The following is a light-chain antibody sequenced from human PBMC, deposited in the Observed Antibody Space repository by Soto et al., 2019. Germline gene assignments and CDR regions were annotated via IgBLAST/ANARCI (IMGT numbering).Light chain of an antibody. J-gene: IGKJ1*01. Sequence: IRRGPGTISVARKRGAKLSCRASQSVSSNLAWYQQKPGQAPRLLIYGASTRATGIPARFSGSGSGTEFTLTISSLQSEDFAVYYCQQYNNWPPWTCGQGTKVDIK. CDR2: GAS. CDR3: QQYNNWPPWT. V-gene: IGKV3-15*01. CDR1: QSVSSN.